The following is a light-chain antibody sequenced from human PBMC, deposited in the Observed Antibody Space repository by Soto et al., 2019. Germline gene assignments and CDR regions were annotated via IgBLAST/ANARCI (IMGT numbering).Light chain of an antibody. J-gene: IGKJ4*01. V-gene: IGKV1-39*01. CDR1: QNIGRF. CDR3: QQSFTTPLT. CDR2: VAS. Sequence: TQMTQSTSSLSASVGDRVTITCRASQNIGRFLNWHQQKPGKAPNVLINVASTLRSGVPSRFSGSGSGTDFNLTINSLQPEDFATYFCQQSFTTPLTFGGGTKVDIK.